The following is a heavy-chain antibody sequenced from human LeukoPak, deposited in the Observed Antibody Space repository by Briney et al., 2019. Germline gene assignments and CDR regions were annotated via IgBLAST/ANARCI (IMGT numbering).Heavy chain of an antibody. Sequence: ASVKVSCKASGGTFISYAISWVRQAPGQGLEWMGGIIPIFGTANYAQKFQGRVTITADESTSTAYMELSSLRSEDTAVYYCAREAGCSGGSCYYNPFDYWGQGTLVTVSS. CDR3: AREAGCSGGSCYYNPFDY. CDR1: GGTFISYA. J-gene: IGHJ4*02. CDR2: IIPIFGTA. D-gene: IGHD2-15*01. V-gene: IGHV1-69*13.